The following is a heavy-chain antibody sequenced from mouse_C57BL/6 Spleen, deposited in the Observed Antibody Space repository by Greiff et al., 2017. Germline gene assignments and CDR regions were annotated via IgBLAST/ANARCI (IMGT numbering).Heavy chain of an antibody. CDR3: ARDDSSGWFAY. Sequence: QVQLQQPGAELVRPGNSVKLSCKASGYTFTSYWMHWVKQRPGQGLEWIGVIDPSDSYTNYNQKFKGKATLTVDTSSSTAYMQLSSLTSEDSAVYYCARDDSSGWFAYWGQGTLVTVSA. V-gene: IGHV1-59*01. J-gene: IGHJ3*01. D-gene: IGHD3-2*02. CDR1: GYTFTSYW. CDR2: IDPSDSYT.